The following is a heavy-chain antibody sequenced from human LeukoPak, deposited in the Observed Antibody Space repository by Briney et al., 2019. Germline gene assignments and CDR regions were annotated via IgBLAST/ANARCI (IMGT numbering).Heavy chain of an antibody. V-gene: IGHV3-30*18. Sequence: GGSLRLSCAASGFTFSSYGMPWVRQAPGKGLEWVAVISYDGSNKYYADSVKGRFTISRDNSKNTLYLQMNSLRAEDTAVYYCAKEKYYYDSSGYYSYFDYWGQGTLVTVSS. D-gene: IGHD3-22*01. CDR3: AKEKYYYDSSGYYSYFDY. CDR1: GFTFSSYG. CDR2: ISYDGSNK. J-gene: IGHJ4*02.